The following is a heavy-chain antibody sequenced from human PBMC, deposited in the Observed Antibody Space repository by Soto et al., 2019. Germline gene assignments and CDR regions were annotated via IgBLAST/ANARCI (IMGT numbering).Heavy chain of an antibody. J-gene: IGHJ6*02. V-gene: IGHV3-23*01. D-gene: IGHD2-15*01. CDR3: AKEKSAVVYYYYGMDV. CDR2: ISGSGGST. Sequence: GGSLRLSCAASGFTFSSYAMSWVRQAPGKGLEWVSAISGSGGSTYYADSVKGRFTISRDNSKNTLYLQMNSLRAEDTAVYYCAKEKSAVVYYYYGMDVWGQGTTVTVSS. CDR1: GFTFSSYA.